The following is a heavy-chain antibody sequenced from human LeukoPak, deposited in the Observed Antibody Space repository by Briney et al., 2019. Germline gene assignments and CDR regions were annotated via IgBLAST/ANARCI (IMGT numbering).Heavy chain of an antibody. J-gene: IGHJ1*01. CDR3: ARGYPLSTTAAGTYLQH. CDR1: GYTSSGYY. D-gene: IGHD6-13*01. CDR2: INPNSGGT. Sequence: ASVKVSCKASGYTSSGYYMHWVRQAPGQGLEWMGWINPNSGGTNYAQKFQGRVTMTRDTSISTAYMELSRLRSDDTAVYYCARGYPLSTTAAGTYLQHWGQGTLVTVSS. V-gene: IGHV1-2*02.